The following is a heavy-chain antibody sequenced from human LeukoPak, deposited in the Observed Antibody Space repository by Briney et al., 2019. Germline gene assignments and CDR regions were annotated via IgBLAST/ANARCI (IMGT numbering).Heavy chain of an antibody. V-gene: IGHV1-69*04. CDR2: IIPILGIA. Sequence: SVKVSCKASGGTFSSYAISWVRQAPGQGLEWMGRIIPILGIANYAQKYQDRVTMTRDTSISTAYMELNSLRSDDTAVYYCARDQYSGSHGDYWGQGTLVTVSS. D-gene: IGHD1-26*01. CDR3: ARDQYSGSHGDY. CDR1: GGTFSSYA. J-gene: IGHJ4*02.